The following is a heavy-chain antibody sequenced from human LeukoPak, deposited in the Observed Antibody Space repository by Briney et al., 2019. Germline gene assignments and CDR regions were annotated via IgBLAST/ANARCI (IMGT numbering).Heavy chain of an antibody. V-gene: IGHV3-30*18. CDR2: VSYDGNNK. J-gene: IGHJ4*02. D-gene: IGHD3-22*01. Sequence: PGGSLRLSCAASGFTFSKFGMHWVRQAPGKGLEWVAVVSYDGNNKHYADSVKGRFTVSRDSSKNTLYLQMNSLGAEDTAVYYCGKCRAAYYYDSREIDYWGQGTLVTVSS. CDR3: GKCRAAYYYDSREIDY. CDR1: GFTFSKFG.